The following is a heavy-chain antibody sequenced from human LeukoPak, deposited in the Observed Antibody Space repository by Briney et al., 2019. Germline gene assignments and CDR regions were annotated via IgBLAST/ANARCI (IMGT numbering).Heavy chain of an antibody. Sequence: GASVKVSCKASGGTFSSYAISWVRQAPGQGLEWMGGIIPIFGTANYAQKFQGRVTITADESTSTAYMELSSLRSEDTAVYYCASPSIAVAGTTPHYYFDYWGQGTLVTVSS. D-gene: IGHD6-19*01. CDR1: GGTFSSYA. CDR3: ASPSIAVAGTTPHYYFDY. J-gene: IGHJ4*02. V-gene: IGHV1-69*13. CDR2: IIPIFGTA.